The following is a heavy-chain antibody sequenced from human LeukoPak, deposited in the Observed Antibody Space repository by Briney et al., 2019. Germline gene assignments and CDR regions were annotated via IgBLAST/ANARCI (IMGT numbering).Heavy chain of an antibody. D-gene: IGHD1-1*01. Sequence: GGSLRLSCAASGFTFSSYSMNWVRQAPGKGLEWVSSISSSSSYIYYADSVKGRFTISRDNAKNSLYLQMNSLRAEDTAVYYCAKVQLERFFYFDYWGQGTLVTVSS. CDR2: ISSSSSYI. V-gene: IGHV3-21*01. J-gene: IGHJ4*02. CDR1: GFTFSSYS. CDR3: AKVQLERFFYFDY.